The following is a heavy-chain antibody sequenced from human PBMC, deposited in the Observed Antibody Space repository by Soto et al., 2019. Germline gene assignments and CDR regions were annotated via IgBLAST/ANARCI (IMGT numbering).Heavy chain of an antibody. CDR3: ARGELGYCSGGSCYYYYGMDV. J-gene: IGHJ6*02. Sequence: ASVKVSCKASGYTFTSYAMHWVRQAPGQRLEWMGWINAGNGNTKYSQKFQGRVTITRDTSASTAYMELSSLRSEDTAVYYCARGELGYCSGGSCYYYYGMDVWGQGTLVTVSS. CDR2: INAGNGNT. D-gene: IGHD2-15*01. V-gene: IGHV1-3*01. CDR1: GYTFTSYA.